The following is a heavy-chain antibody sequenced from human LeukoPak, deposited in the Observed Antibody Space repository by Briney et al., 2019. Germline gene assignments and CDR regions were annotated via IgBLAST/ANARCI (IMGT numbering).Heavy chain of an antibody. V-gene: IGHV3-64*01. CDR1: GFTFSSYA. CDR2: ISSNGGST. D-gene: IGHD3-10*01. CDR3: ARGGIWFGELFTTGFDP. J-gene: IGHJ5*02. Sequence: GGSLRLSCAASGFTFSSYAMHWVRQAPGKGLEYVSAISSNGGSTYYANSVKGRFTISRDNSKNTLYLQMGSLRAEDMAVYYCARGGIWFGELFTTGFDPWGQGTLVTVSS.